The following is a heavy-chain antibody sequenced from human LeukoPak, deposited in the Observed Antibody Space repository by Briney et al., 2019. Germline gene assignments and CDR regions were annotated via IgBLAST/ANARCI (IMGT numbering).Heavy chain of an antibody. CDR1: NDPFSNYY. CDR3: ARASMRRRDGYNRHYEIDY. V-gene: IGHV4-59*01. D-gene: IGHD5-24*01. J-gene: IGHJ4*02. Sequence: SETLSLTCTDSNDPFSNYYWTWIRQSPGKALEWIGYVYYTDKTHYNPSLKSRVFISADTSQNQFSLRLSSVTAADTAVYYCARASMRRRDGYNRHYEIDYWGQGTLVTVSS. CDR2: VYYTDKT.